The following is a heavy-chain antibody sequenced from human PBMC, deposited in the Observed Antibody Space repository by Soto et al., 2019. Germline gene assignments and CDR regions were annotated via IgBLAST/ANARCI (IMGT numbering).Heavy chain of an antibody. D-gene: IGHD5-18*01. CDR3: AKGIYSYGYNSFDY. J-gene: IGHJ4*02. CDR1: GCTFSSYA. Sequence: GGSLRLSCAASGCTFSSYAMSWVRQAPGKGLEWVSAISGSGDSTYDADSVKGRFTISRDNSKNTLYLQMNSLRAEDTAVYYCAKGIYSYGYNSFDYWSQGTLVTVSS. CDR2: ISGSGDST. V-gene: IGHV3-23*01.